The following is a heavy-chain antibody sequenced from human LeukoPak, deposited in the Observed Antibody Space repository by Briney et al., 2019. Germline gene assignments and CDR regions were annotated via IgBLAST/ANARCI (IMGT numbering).Heavy chain of an antibody. Sequence: PGGSLRLSCVASGFSFSDHYMTWIRQAPGKGLEWVSYIRGDGGRTYYGDSVKGRFTISRDNAKRSVDLQMNSLRADDTAIYYCGRSVMTAAGAIDYWGLGSLVTVSS. CDR2: IRGDGGRT. V-gene: IGHV3-11*01. D-gene: IGHD6-25*01. CDR1: GFSFSDHY. CDR3: GRSVMTAAGAIDY. J-gene: IGHJ4*02.